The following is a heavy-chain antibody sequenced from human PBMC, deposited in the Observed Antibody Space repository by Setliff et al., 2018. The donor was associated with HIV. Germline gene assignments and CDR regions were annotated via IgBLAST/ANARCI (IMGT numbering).Heavy chain of an antibody. CDR3: ARVAWYYSFWSGLGDAFDI. J-gene: IGHJ3*02. D-gene: IGHD3-3*01. V-gene: IGHV1-18*01. CDR1: AYTFTSYG. CDR2: ISAYSGNT. Sequence: ASVKDSCKASAYTFTSYGISWVRQAPGQGLEWMGWISAYSGNTNYAKKFQGRVTMTTDTSTSTAYMVLGSLRSSDKAVYYCARVAWYYSFWSGLGDAFDIWGQGTMVTVSS.